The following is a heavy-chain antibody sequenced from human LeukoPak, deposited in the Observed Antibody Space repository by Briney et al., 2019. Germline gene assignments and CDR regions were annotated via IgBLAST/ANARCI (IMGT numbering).Heavy chain of an antibody. J-gene: IGHJ4*02. V-gene: IGHV3-11*01. CDR3: ARALSGSYWYFDY. CDR1: GFTFSDYY. CDR2: ISSSGSTI. D-gene: IGHD1-26*01. Sequence: GGSLRLSCAASGFTFSDYYMGWIRRAPGKGLEWVSYISSSGSTIYYADSVKGRFTISRDNAKNSLYLQMNSLRAEDTAVYYCARALSGSYWYFDYWGQGTLVTVSS.